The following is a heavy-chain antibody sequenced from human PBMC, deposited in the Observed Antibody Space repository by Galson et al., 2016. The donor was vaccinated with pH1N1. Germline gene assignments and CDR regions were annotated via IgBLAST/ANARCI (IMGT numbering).Heavy chain of an antibody. J-gene: IGHJ4*02. Sequence: SLRLSCAASGFTFTDFWMTWVRQPPGRGLEWVANIKQDGSDHNYVDSVKGRFTLSRDDSKNTAFLQMNSLRVEDTAVYYCARGNPPTSGRNYFDFWGQGTLVTVSS. V-gene: IGHV3-7*01. CDR1: GFTFTDFW. D-gene: IGHD1-26*01. CDR2: IKQDGSDH. CDR3: ARGNPPTSGRNYFDF.